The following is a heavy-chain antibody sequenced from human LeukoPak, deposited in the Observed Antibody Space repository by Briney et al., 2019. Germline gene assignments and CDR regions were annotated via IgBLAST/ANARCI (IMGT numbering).Heavy chain of an antibody. J-gene: IGHJ6*02. V-gene: IGHV1-18*01. CDR1: GYTFTSYG. CDR3: ARNDDIVVVPAAIYGMDV. CDR2: ISAYNGNT. D-gene: IGHD2-2*01. Sequence: ASVKVSCKASGYTFTSYGISWVRQAPGQGLEWMGWISAYNGNTNYAQKLQGRVTMTTDTSTSTAYMELRSLRSDDTAVYYCARNDDIVVVPAAIYGMDVWDQGTTVTVSS.